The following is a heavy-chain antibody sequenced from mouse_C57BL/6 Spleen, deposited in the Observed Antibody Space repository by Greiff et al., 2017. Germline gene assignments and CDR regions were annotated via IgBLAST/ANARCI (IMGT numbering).Heavy chain of an antibody. J-gene: IGHJ2*01. CDR3: ARFPITTVVASYYFDY. CDR2: IHPNSGST. V-gene: IGHV1-64*01. Sequence: QVQLQQPGAELVKPGASVKLSCKASGYTFTSYWMHWVKQRPGQGLEWIGMIHPNSGSTNYNEKFKSKATLTVDKSSSTAYMQLSSLTSEDSAVYYCARFPITTVVASYYFDYWGQGTTLTVSS. D-gene: IGHD1-1*01. CDR1: GYTFTSYW.